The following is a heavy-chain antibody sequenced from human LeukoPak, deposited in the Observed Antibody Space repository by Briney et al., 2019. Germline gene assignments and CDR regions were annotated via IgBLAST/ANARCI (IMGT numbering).Heavy chain of an antibody. CDR3: ASDRAGGAYYYDSSGYSY. D-gene: IGHD3-22*01. CDR2: ISSSSSTI. CDR1: GFTFSSYS. J-gene: IGHJ4*02. V-gene: IGHV3-48*01. Sequence: PGGSLRLSCAASGFTFSSYSMNWVRQAPGKGLEWIAYISSSSSTIYYADSVEGRFTISRDNAKDSLYLQRHSLRAEDTAVYSCASDRAGGAYYYDSSGYSYWGQGTLVTVSS.